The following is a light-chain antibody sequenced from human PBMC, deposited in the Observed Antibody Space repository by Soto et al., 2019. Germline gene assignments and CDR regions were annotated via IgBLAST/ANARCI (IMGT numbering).Light chain of an antibody. CDR2: GAS. Sequence: VVLTQSPGALSLSPGDRATLSCRASQSVRSNYLAWYQQQPGQAPRLLIFGASTRAPGIPDRFSGSGSGTDFTLTISRLEPEDSAVYICHQYGYGADTFGQGTRLEIK. CDR1: QSVRSNY. V-gene: IGKV3-20*01. J-gene: IGKJ2*01. CDR3: HQYGYGADT.